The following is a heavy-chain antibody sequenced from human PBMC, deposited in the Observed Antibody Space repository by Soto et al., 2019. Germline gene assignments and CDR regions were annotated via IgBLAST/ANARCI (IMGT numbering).Heavy chain of an antibody. Sequence: GGSLRLSCAASGSTFSSYGMHLVRQAPGKGLEWVAVIWYDGSNKYYADSVKGRFTISRDNSQNTLYLQMNSLRAEDTAVYYWGRASSGYTGGMEVWGQGTTVPVSS. J-gene: IGHJ6*02. CDR2: IWYDGSNK. CDR1: GSTFSSYG. D-gene: IGHD3-22*01. V-gene: IGHV3-33*01. CDR3: GRASSGYTGGMEV.